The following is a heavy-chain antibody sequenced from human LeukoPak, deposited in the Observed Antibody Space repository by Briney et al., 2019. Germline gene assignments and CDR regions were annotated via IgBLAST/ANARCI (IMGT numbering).Heavy chain of an antibody. D-gene: IGHD3-9*01. CDR3: ARTGNYDILTGYYRD. CDR1: GGSISSSSYY. CDR2: IYYSGST. J-gene: IGHJ4*02. Sequence: SETLSLTCTVSGGSISSSSYYWGWIRQPPGKGLEWIGSIYYSGSTYYNPSLKSRVTLSVDTSKNQFSLQLSSVTAADTAVYYCARTGNYDILTGYYRDWGQGTLVTVSS. V-gene: IGHV4-39*07.